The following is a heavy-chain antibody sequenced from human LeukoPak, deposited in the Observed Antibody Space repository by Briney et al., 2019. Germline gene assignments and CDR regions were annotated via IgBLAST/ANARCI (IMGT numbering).Heavy chain of an antibody. Sequence: PSETLSLTCAVYGGSFSGYYWSWIRQPPGKGLEWIGEINHSGSTNYNPSLKSRVTISVDTSKNQFSLKLSSVTAADTAVYYCARGYDSSGCYSREYYYGMDVWGQGTTVTVSS. CDR2: INHSGST. CDR3: ARGYDSSGCYSREYYYGMDV. J-gene: IGHJ6*02. V-gene: IGHV4-34*01. CDR1: GGSFSGYY. D-gene: IGHD3-22*01.